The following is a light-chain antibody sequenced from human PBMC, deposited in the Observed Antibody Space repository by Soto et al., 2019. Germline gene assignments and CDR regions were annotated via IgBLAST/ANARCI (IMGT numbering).Light chain of an antibody. CDR3: EQYISWT. J-gene: IGKJ1*01. V-gene: IGKV3-15*01. Sequence: EIVMTQSPVTLSVSPGERATLSCRASHDIRSDLAWYQQKPGQAPSLLMYGASIRATGIPARFSVSASGKDLTRTITSLQSEDLAVYYCEQYISWTFGQVTKV. CDR1: HDIRSD. CDR2: GAS.